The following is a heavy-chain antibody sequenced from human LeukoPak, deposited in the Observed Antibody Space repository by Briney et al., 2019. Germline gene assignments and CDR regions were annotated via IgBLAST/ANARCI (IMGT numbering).Heavy chain of an antibody. V-gene: IGHV3-30-3*01. Sequence: GGSLRLSCAASGFTFSSYAMHWVRQAPGKGLEWVAVISYDGSNKYYADSVKGRFTISRDNSKNTLYLQMNSLRAEDTAVYYCARGGIAVAAEGDYWGQGTLVTVSS. CDR2: ISYDGSNK. D-gene: IGHD6-19*01. CDR1: GFTFSSYA. J-gene: IGHJ4*02. CDR3: ARGGIAVAAEGDY.